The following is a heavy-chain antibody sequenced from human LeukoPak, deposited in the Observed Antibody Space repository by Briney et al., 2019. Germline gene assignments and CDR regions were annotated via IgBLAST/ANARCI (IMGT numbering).Heavy chain of an antibody. Sequence: ASVKVSCKASGGTFSSYAISWVRQAPGQGREWMGRIIPILGIANYAQKFQGRVTITADKSTSTAYLELSSLRSEDTAVYYCARDRALGYDLYYCGMDVWGQGTTVTVSS. CDR1: GGTFSSYA. D-gene: IGHD5-12*01. CDR2: IIPILGIA. CDR3: ARDRALGYDLYYCGMDV. V-gene: IGHV1-69*04. J-gene: IGHJ6*02.